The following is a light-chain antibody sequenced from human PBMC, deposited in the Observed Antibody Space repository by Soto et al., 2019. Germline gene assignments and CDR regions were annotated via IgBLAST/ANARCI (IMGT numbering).Light chain of an antibody. CDR3: ATWDDSLNGHV. J-gene: IGLJ7*01. CDR2: NNG. CDR1: SSNVGSHY. V-gene: IGLV1-47*01. Sequence: QSVLTQPPSVSATPGQRVTISCSGSSSNVGSHYVYWYQQLSGTAPKLLIYNNGQRPSGVPDRFSDSKSGTSASLAISGLRSEDEADYYCATWDDSLNGHVLGGGTQLTVL.